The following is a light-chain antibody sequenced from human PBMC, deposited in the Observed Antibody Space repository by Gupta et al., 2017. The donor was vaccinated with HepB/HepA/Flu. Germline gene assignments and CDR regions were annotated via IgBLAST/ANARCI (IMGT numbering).Light chain of an antibody. CDR3: QQYNSFSQT. CDR1: QRISSW. Sequence: DIRMTPSPSTLSASVGDRVTITCRASQRISSWLVWYQQKPGIAPRLLIYRASILESGVPSRFSGSGSGTEFTLTISSLEPDDFATYYCQQYNSFSQTFGQGTXVEIK. J-gene: IGKJ1*01. CDR2: RAS. V-gene: IGKV1-5*03.